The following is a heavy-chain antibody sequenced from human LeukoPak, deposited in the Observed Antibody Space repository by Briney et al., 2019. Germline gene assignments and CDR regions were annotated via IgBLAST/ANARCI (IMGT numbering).Heavy chain of an antibody. CDR1: GGSISSSSYY. CDR2: IYYSGST. J-gene: IGHJ3*02. Sequence: SETLSLTCTVSGGSISSSSYYWGWIRQPPGKGLEWIGSIYYSGSTYYNPSLKSRVTISVDTSKNQFSLKLSSVTAADTAVYYCARDHTPSGYGPEGDAFDIWGQGTMVTVSS. V-gene: IGHV4-39*07. CDR3: ARDHTPSGYGPEGDAFDI. D-gene: IGHD5-12*01.